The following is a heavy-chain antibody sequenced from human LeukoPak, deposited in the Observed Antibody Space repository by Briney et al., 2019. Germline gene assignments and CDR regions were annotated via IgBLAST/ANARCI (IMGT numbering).Heavy chain of an antibody. CDR3: ARSYMVIDPFDP. CDR2: INPSGGIT. J-gene: IGHJ5*02. CDR1: GYTFTTYY. D-gene: IGHD2/OR15-2a*01. Sequence: ASVKVSCKASGYTFTTYYIHWVRQAPGQGLEWMGIINPSGGITTYAQKFQGRVTMTRDTSTSTVYLDLSSLRSEDTAVYYCARSYMVIDPFDPWGQGTLVTVSS. V-gene: IGHV1-46*01.